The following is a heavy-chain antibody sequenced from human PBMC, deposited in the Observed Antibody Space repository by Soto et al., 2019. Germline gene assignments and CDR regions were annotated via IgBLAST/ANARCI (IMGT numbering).Heavy chain of an antibody. J-gene: IGHJ4*02. Sequence: PSETLSLTCTVSGGSMSSYYWSWIRQPPGKGLEWIGYIYYSGSTTYNPSLRSRVTMSVDTSKNQFSLRLSSVTAADTAVYYCARGVGSSPPRYCGRRTLVTVSS. D-gene: IGHD3-10*01. CDR1: GGSMSSYY. CDR3: ARGVGSSPPRY. V-gene: IGHV4-59*01. CDR2: IYYSGST.